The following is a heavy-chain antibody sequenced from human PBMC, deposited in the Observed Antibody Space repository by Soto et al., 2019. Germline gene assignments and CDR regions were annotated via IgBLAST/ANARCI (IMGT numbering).Heavy chain of an antibody. V-gene: IGHV5-10-1*01. CDR1: GYTFSGHW. CDR3: ESHGAAIWLGY. J-gene: IGHJ4*02. Sequence: PXASLKISCKTCGYTFSGHWISWVRQVPGKGLQWMGNIDPSDSYINYNPAFRGHVTFSVDKSSSTAYLHWRSLGPSDTAIYYCESHGAAIWLGYWGQGTLVTVSS. CDR2: IDPSDSYI. D-gene: IGHD6-19*01.